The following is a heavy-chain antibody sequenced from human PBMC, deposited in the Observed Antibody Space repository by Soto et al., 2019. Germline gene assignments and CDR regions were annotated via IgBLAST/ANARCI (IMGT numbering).Heavy chain of an antibody. D-gene: IGHD5-18*01. CDR3: TTDGHWPLYSYSSSWDY. J-gene: IGHJ4*02. CDR1: GGTFSNYA. V-gene: IGHV1-69*13. CDR2: IIPVFNIT. Sequence: GASVKVFCKASGGTFSNYAFTWVRQGPGQGPEWMGGIIPVFNITNYAKKFQGSVTITADESTSTAYMELGSLRSEDTAVYYCTTDGHWPLYSYSSSWDYWGQGTLVTVS.